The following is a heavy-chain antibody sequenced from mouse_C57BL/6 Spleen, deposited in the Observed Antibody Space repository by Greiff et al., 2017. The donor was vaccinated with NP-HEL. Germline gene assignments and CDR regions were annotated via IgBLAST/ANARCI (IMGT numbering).Heavy chain of an antibody. J-gene: IGHJ2*01. CDR1: EYEFPSHD. Sequence: EVMLVESGGGLVQPGESLKLSCESNEYEFPSHDMSWVRKTPEKRLELVAAINSDGGSTYYPDTMERRFIISRDNAKNTLFLQMTSLRSEDTAMYYCARPEGLRRYFDYWGQGTTLTVSS. CDR2: INSDGGST. D-gene: IGHD2-2*01. V-gene: IGHV5-2*03. CDR3: ARPEGLRRYFDY.